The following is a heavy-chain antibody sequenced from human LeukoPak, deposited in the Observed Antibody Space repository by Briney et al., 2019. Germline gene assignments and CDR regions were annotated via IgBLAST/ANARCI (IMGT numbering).Heavy chain of an antibody. J-gene: IGHJ4*02. CDR1: GFTFSNYD. CDR2: IWSHGSNR. Sequence: GGSLRLSCAASGFTFSNYDMHWVRQAPGKGLEWVAFIWSHGSNRYYADSMKGRFTISRDNSKNTLYLQMDTLRAEDTAVYYCAKSLSSRGVIIPKTSRCFDYWGQGTLVTVSS. V-gene: IGHV3-30*02. D-gene: IGHD3-10*01. CDR3: AKSLSSRGVIIPKTSRCFDY.